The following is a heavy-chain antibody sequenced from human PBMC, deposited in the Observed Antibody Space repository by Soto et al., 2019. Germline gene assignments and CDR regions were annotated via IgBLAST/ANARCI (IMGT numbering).Heavy chain of an antibody. CDR2: IHYDGST. D-gene: IGHD3-9*01. J-gene: IGHJ6*02. V-gene: IGHV4-59*08. CDR3: AGNYDVLTGRGDLDA. Sequence: PSETLSLTCTVSGGSISNYYWNWIRQPPGRGLEWIGNIHYDGSTKYNPSIKSRGTVTIDTSKKQFSLKLSSVTAADTALYYCAGNYDVLTGRGDLDAWGQGTTVTVSS. CDR1: GGSISNYY.